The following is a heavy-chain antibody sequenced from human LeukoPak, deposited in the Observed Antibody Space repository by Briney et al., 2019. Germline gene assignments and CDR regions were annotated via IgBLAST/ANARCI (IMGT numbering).Heavy chain of an antibody. J-gene: IGHJ4*02. CDR2: IIPILGVA. CDR3: ARDNPPYCNGGSCYSY. D-gene: IGHD2-15*01. CDR1: GVTFSSYA. V-gene: IGHV1-69*04. Sequence: ASVKVSCKASGVTFSSYAISWVRQAPGQGLEWMGRIIPILGVANYAQNFQGRVTVTADESTGTAYMELSSLRSDDTAIYYCARDNPPYCNGGSCYSYWGQGTLVTVSS.